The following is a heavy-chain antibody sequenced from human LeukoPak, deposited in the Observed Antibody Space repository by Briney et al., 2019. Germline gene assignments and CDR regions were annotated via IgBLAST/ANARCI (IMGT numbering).Heavy chain of an antibody. J-gene: IGHJ4*02. CDR3: VRRITMVRGVCRDRGYFDY. Sequence: GASVKVSCKASGYTFTSYDINWVRQATGQGLEWMGWMNPNSGNTGYAQKFQGRVTITRNTSISTAYMELSSLRSEDTAGYYCVRRITMVRGVCRDRGYFDYWGQGTLVTVSS. CDR1: GYTFTSYD. D-gene: IGHD3-10*01. CDR2: MNPNSGNT. V-gene: IGHV1-8*03.